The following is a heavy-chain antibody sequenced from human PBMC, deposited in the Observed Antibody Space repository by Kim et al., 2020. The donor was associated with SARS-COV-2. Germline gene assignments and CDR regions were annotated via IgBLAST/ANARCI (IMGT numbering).Heavy chain of an antibody. CDR1: GGSFTAYA. D-gene: IGHD4-17*01. Sequence: SVKVSCKTSGGSFTAYATNWVRQAPVQGLEWMAGIVPVSGRIHYAEKFQARVTITADASTRTAYMELRGLRSDDTAVYFCARGPYDFGDYVLADWGQGTLVTVSS. CDR2: IVPVSGRI. CDR3: ARGPYDFGDYVLAD. J-gene: IGHJ4*02. V-gene: IGHV1-69*13.